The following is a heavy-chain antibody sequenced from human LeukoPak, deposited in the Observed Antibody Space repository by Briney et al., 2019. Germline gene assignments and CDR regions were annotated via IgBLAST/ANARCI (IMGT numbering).Heavy chain of an antibody. CDR2: FDPEDGET. J-gene: IGHJ4*02. Sequence: ASVKVSCKVSGYTLTELSMHWVRQAPGKGLEWMGGFDPEDGETIYAQKFQGRVTMTEDTSTDTAYMELSSLRSEDTAVYYCATSVCSGGSCYSSPLAYWGQGTLVTVSS. D-gene: IGHD2-15*01. CDR3: ATSVCSGGSCYSSPLAY. CDR1: GYTLTELS. V-gene: IGHV1-24*01.